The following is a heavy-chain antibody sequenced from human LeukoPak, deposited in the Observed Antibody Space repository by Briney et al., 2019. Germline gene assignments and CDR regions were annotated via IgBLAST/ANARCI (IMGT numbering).Heavy chain of an antibody. Sequence: PSETLSLTCTVSGGSISSSSYYWGWIRQPPGKGLEWIGSIYYSGSTYYNPSLKSRVTISVDTSKNQFSLKLSSVTAADTAVYYCARVTPRWLQVDYWGQGTLVTVSS. CDR2: IYYSGST. CDR1: GGSISSSSYY. J-gene: IGHJ4*02. CDR3: ARVTPRWLQVDY. D-gene: IGHD5-24*01. V-gene: IGHV4-39*07.